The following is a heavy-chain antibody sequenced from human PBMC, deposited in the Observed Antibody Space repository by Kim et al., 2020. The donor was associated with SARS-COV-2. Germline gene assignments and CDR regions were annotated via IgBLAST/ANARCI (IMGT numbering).Heavy chain of an antibody. V-gene: IGHV3-73*01. Sequence: GGSLRLSCAASGFTFSGSAVHWVRQASGKGLEWIGRIRSKANSYATAYAASVKGRFTMSRDDSKNTAYLQMNSLKTEDTAVYYCSRGYCSGGTCYSFDYWGQGTLVTVSS. CDR3: SRGYCSGGTCYSFDY. CDR1: GFTFSGSA. CDR2: IRSKANSYAT. D-gene: IGHD2-15*01. J-gene: IGHJ4*02.